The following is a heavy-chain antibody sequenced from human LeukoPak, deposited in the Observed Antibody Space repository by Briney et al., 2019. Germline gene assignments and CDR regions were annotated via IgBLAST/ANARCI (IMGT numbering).Heavy chain of an antibody. J-gene: IGHJ4*02. Sequence: SETLSLTCSVSGGSISSSIYYWAWIRQPPGKELQWISSMYYSGSTYYNPFLRSRVTMSVDTSKNQFSLKLTSVTAADTAVYYCAREGGPYRPLDYSGQGTLVTVAS. CDR2: MYYSGST. V-gene: IGHV4-39*07. CDR1: GGSISSSIYY. CDR3: AREGGPYRPLDY.